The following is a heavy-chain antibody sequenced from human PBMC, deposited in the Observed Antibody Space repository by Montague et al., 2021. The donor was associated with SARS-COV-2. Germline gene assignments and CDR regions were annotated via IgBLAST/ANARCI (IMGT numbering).Heavy chain of an antibody. CDR2: RYQNGAT. V-gene: IGHV4-38-2*02. J-gene: IGHJ4*02. Sequence: SETLSLTCSVSGFSISSGYYWGWIWQTPGKGLEWIGSRYQNGATXXSPXXXRPVTILLDTSKNQFSLSLTSVTAADTAVCYCARSGVGIFDFSYFDSWGQGSLVIVSS. CDR1: GFSISSGYY. D-gene: IGHD3-3*01. CDR3: ARSGVGIFDFSYFDS.